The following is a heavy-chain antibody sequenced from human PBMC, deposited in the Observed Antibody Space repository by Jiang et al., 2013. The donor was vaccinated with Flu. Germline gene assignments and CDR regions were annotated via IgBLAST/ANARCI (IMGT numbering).Heavy chain of an antibody. Sequence: SGPGLVKPSETLSLTCTVSGGSISSYYWSWIRQPPGKGLEWIGYIYYSGSTNYNPSLKSRVTISVDTSKNQFSLKLSSVTAADTAVYYCARGVGSAFFPLRQWGQGTLVTVSS. CDR2: IYYSGST. D-gene: IGHD6-25*01. CDR3: ARGVGSAFFPLRQ. CDR1: GGSISSYY. V-gene: IGHV4-59*08. J-gene: IGHJ4*02.